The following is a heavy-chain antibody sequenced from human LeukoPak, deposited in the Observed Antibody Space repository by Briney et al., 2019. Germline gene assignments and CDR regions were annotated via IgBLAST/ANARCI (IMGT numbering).Heavy chain of an antibody. CDR3: AQRDSNYAFGY. CDR1: RFTFSTYW. CDR2: INSDGSST. J-gene: IGHJ4*02. D-gene: IGHD4-11*01. Sequence: PGGSLRLSCAASRFTFSTYWMHWVRQAPGKGLVWVSRINSDGSSTSYADSVKGRFTISRDNAKNTLYLQMNSLRAEDTAVYYCAQRDSNYAFGYWGQGTLVTVSS. V-gene: IGHV3-74*01.